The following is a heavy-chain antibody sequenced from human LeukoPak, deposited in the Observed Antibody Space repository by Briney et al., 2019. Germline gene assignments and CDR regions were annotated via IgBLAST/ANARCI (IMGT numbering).Heavy chain of an antibody. CDR2: INNSGST. J-gene: IGHJ6*02. V-gene: IGHV4-39*01. CDR1: GGSMADYNYY. D-gene: IGHD2-8*01. CDR3: ARHEWHPTMDV. Sequence: PSETLSLTCTVSGGSMADYNYYWDWIRQPPGKGLEWIADINNSGSTDYNPSLKSRVTISVDTSKNQFSLKLGSVTAADTAVYYCARHEWHPTMDVWGQGTTVTVAS.